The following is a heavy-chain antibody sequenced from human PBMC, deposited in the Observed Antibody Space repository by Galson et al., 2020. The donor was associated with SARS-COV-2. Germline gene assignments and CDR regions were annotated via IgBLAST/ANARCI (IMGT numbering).Heavy chain of an antibody. V-gene: IGHV3-30*16. J-gene: IGHJ3*02. CDR1: GFTFRSYA. CDR2: VSYDGSNK. CDR3: ASEGMIVASDAFDI. Sequence: GESLKISCAASGFTFRSYAMHRVRLAPGKGLEWGAVVSYDGSNKYYADSVQGRFTISRDNSKNTLYLQMNSLRAEDTAVYYCASEGMIVASDAFDIWCQGTMGTVSS. D-gene: IGHD3-22*01.